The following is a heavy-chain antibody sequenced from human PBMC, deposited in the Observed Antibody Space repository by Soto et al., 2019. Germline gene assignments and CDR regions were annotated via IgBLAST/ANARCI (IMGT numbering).Heavy chain of an antibody. V-gene: IGHV3-33*08. Sequence: PGGSLRLSCVASGFAFRSHGMHWARQAPGKGPEWVAGIWFDGSNKYYADSVKGRFTISRDNSKNTLYLQMSSLRAEDTAVYYCARELGQWPPYWRQGTPVTVSS. CDR3: ARELGQWPPY. CDR2: IWFDGSNK. D-gene: IGHD6-19*01. CDR1: GFAFRSHG. J-gene: IGHJ4*02.